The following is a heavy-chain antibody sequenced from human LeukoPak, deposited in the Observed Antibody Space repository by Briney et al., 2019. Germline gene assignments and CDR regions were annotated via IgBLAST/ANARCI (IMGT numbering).Heavy chain of an antibody. J-gene: IGHJ4*02. D-gene: IGHD2-2*01. CDR1: GFTFGDYA. Sequence: GGSLRLSCTGSGFTFGDYAMSWVRQAPGKGLEWVAFTRSKAYGGTPEYAASVKGRFTISRDDSKNIAYVQMNSLRTEDTAVYYCTRTPSAAAPFGYWGQGSLVTVSS. CDR2: TRSKAYGGTP. V-gene: IGHV3-49*04. CDR3: TRTPSAAAPFGY.